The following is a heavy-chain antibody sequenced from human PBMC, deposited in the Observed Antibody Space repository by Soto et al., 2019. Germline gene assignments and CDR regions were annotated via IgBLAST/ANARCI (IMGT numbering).Heavy chain of an antibody. J-gene: IGHJ3*02. CDR2: IKSKTDGGTT. Sequence: GGSLRLSCAASGFTFSNAWMSWGRQAPGKGLEWVGRIKSKTDGGTTDYAAPVKGRFTISRDDAKNTLYLQMNSLKTEDTAVYYCTTTYSYDAFDIWGHGTVVTVSS. CDR1: GFTFSNAW. V-gene: IGHV3-15*01. CDR3: TTTYSYDAFDI. D-gene: IGHD5-18*01.